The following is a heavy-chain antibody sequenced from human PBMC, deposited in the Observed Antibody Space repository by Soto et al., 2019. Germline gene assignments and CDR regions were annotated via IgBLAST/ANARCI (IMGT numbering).Heavy chain of an antibody. D-gene: IGHD6-19*01. CDR1: GYTFTSYY. Sequence: VASVKVSCKASGYTFTSYYMHWVRQAPGQGLEWMGIINPSGGSTSYAQKFQGRVTMTRDTSTSTVNMELSSLRSEDTAVYYCDRAGYSSGWQGPKYFQHWGQGTLVTVSS. J-gene: IGHJ1*01. CDR3: DRAGYSSGWQGPKYFQH. V-gene: IGHV1-46*03. CDR2: INPSGGST.